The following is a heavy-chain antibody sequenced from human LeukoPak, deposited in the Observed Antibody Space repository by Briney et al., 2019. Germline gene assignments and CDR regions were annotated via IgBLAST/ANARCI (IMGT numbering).Heavy chain of an antibody. J-gene: IGHJ5*02. V-gene: IGHV4-39*01. CDR3: ATTPWELLPS. CDR1: GGSISSSSYY. D-gene: IGHD1-26*01. CDR2: IYYSGST. Sequence: SETLSLTCTVSGGSISSSSYYWGWIRQPPGKGLEWIGSIYYSGSTYYNPSLKSRATISVDTSKNQFSLKLSSVTAADTAVYYCATTPWELLPSWGQGTLVTVSS.